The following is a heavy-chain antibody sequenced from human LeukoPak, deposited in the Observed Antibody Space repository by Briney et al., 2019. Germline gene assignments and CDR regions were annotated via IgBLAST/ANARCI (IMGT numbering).Heavy chain of an antibody. CDR2: ISGSGDNT. D-gene: IGHD6-19*01. J-gene: IGHJ4*02. CDR1: GFTFSNYA. V-gene: IGHV3-23*01. Sequence: GSLRLSCAASGFTFSNYAMSWVRQARGKGPEWVSIISGSGDNTHYADSVKGRFTISRDNSKNTLYLQMNTLRAEDTAKYHCARRGWLVNFDYWGQGTLVTVSS. CDR3: ARRGWLVNFDY.